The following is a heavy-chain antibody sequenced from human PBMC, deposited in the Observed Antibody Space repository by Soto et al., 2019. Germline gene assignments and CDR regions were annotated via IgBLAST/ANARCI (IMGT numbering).Heavy chain of an antibody. CDR2: IIPIFGTA. V-gene: IGHV1-69*13. CDR3: ARVREMATIPLFDY. J-gene: IGHJ4*02. Sequence: ASVKVSCKASGGTFSSYAISWVRQAPGQGLEWMGGIIPIFGTANYAQKFQGRVTITADESTSTAYMELSSLRSEDTAVYYCARVREMATIPLFDYWGQGTLVTVSS. CDR1: GGTFSSYA. D-gene: IGHD5-12*01.